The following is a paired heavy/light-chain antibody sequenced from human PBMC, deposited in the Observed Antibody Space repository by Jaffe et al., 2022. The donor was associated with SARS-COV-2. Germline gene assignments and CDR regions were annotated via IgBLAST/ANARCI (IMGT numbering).Heavy chain of an antibody. CDR3: ARDETIAIMMYTASYGVDV. Sequence: QVHLVESGGGVVQPGGSLRLSCAASGITFSGKGMHWVRQAPGKGLEWVAVIWYDGSDRYYADSVKGRFTVSRDDSKNTLYLQMNSLRDEDTAVYYCARDETIAIMMYTASYGVDVWGQGTTVTVSS. V-gene: IGHV3-33*01. CDR2: IWYDGSDR. J-gene: IGHJ6*02. CDR1: GITFSGKG. D-gene: IGHD2-8*01.
Light chain of an antibody. J-gene: IGKJ1*01. CDR3: LQHNSFPWT. CDR2: GAS. V-gene: IGKV1-17*01. Sequence: DIQMTQSPSSLSPSVGDRVTITCRASQGIGNDLGWYQQRPGKAPKRLIYGASNLQSGVPSRFSGSRSGTEFILTISSLQPEDVATYYCLQHNSFPWTFGQGTKVEIK. CDR1: QGIGND.